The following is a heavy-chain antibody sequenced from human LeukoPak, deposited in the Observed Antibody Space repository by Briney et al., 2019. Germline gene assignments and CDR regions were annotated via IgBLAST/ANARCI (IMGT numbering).Heavy chain of an antibody. V-gene: IGHV3-23*01. CDR2: ISDSGDST. CDR3: ARTPGYSSGWLRPYYFDY. Sequence: GGSLRLSCAASGFTFSSFAMNWVRQAPGKGLEWVSAISDSGDSTYYADSVKGRFTISRDNSKNTLYLQMNGLRAEDTAVYYCARTPGYSSGWLRPYYFDYWGQGTLVTVSS. CDR1: GFTFSSFA. J-gene: IGHJ4*02. D-gene: IGHD6-19*01.